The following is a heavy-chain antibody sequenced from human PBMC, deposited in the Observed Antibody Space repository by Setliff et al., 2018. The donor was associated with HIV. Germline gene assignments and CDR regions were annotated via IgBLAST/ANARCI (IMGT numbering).Heavy chain of an antibody. J-gene: IGHJ5*02. V-gene: IGHV4-61*09. CDR2: IYTRGST. CDR3: ARGSGGWYIDNWFDP. CDR1: GGSISSGSYY. D-gene: IGHD6-19*01. Sequence: SETLSLTCTVSGGSISSGSYYWSWIRQPAGKGLEWIGHIYTRGSTNYNPSLKSRVTISVDTSKNQFSLKLSSVTAADTAVYYCARGSGGWYIDNWFDPWGQGTLVTVSS.